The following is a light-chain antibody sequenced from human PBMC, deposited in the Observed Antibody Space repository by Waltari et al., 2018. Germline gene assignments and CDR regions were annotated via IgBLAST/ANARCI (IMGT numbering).Light chain of an antibody. CDR2: KAN. CDR3: LLYMGSGIWV. J-gene: IGLJ3*02. Sequence: QTVVTQEPSLAVSPGGTVTITSALSAGSTPSTSYASGYQQSPGQTPRTLVYKANIRSSGVPDRFSGSVLGNKAVLIITGAQAEDESTYYCLLYMGSGIWVFGGGTKLTVL. CDR1: AGSTPSTSY. V-gene: IGLV8-61*01.